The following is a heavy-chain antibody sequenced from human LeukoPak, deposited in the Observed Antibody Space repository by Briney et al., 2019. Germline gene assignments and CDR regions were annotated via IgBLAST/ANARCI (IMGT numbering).Heavy chain of an antibody. J-gene: IGHJ4*02. CDR3: ARDSSGYCFDY. CDR1: GYTFTSYY. D-gene: IGHD3-22*01. Sequence: VASVKVSCKASGYTFTSYYMHWVRQAPGQGLEWMGIIDPSGGSTSYAQKFQGRVTMTRDTSTSTVYMELSSLRSEDTAVYYRARDSSGYCFDYWGQGTLVTVSS. V-gene: IGHV1-46*01. CDR2: IDPSGGST.